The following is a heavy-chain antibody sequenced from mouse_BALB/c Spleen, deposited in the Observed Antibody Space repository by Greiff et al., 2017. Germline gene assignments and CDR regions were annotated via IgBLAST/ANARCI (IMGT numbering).Heavy chain of an antibody. CDR2: ISSGSSTI. CDR1: GFTFSSFG. J-gene: IGHJ4*01. Sequence: DVQLVESGGGLVQPGGSRKLSCAASGFTFSSFGMHWVRQAPEKGLEWVAYISSGSSTIYYADTVKGRFTISRDNPKNTLFLQMTSLRSEDTAMYYCARRERDYAMDYWGQGTSVTVSS. V-gene: IGHV5-17*02. CDR3: ARRERDYAMDY.